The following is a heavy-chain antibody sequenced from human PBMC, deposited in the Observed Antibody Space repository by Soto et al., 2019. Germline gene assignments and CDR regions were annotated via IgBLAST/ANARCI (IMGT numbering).Heavy chain of an antibody. D-gene: IGHD3-9*01. CDR3: DSTVLRYFDWFPGLDY. V-gene: IGHV4-31*03. CDR2: IYYSGST. Sequence: SETLSLTCTVSGGSISSGGYYWSWIRQHPGKGLEWIGYIYYSGSTYYNPSLKSRVTISVDTSKNQFSLKLSSVTAAETAVYYCDSTVLRYFDWFPGLDYWGQGTLVTVSS. J-gene: IGHJ4*02. CDR1: GGSISSGGYY.